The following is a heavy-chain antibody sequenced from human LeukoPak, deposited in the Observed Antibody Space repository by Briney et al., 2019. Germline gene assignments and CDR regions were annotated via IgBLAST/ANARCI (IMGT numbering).Heavy chain of an antibody. CDR2: ISLAGQT. Sequence: PSETLSLTCGVSGGSISVTNWWSWARQPPGQGLEGTGEISLAGQTNYNPSVKGRVTMSIDKSSNQLSLHLTSVTAADTATYFCSRESGPFCPFGYWGQGTLVIVSS. D-gene: IGHD1-26*01. CDR1: GGSISVTNW. CDR3: SRESGPFCPFGY. J-gene: IGHJ4*02. V-gene: IGHV4/OR15-8*02.